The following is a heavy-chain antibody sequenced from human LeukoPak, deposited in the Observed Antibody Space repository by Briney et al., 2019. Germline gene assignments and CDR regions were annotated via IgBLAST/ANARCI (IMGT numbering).Heavy chain of an antibody. CDR3: AKSTIIAVSGAPIDY. J-gene: IGHJ4*02. D-gene: IGHD6-19*01. Sequence: GGSLRLSCATSGFTFSSNWMSWVRHAPGRGLDWVANIKPDGSAEYYAASVKGRFTVSRDNAKNSLYLQMNSLRVEDTAVYYCAKSTIIAVSGAPIDYWGQGTLVTVSS. V-gene: IGHV3-7*03. CDR2: IKPDGSAE. CDR1: GFTFSSNW.